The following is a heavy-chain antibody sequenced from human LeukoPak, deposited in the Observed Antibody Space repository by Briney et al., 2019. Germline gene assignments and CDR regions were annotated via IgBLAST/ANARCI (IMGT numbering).Heavy chain of an antibody. CDR2: ISYDGSNK. D-gene: IGHD3-3*01. CDR3: ARVPEITIFGVVTPDDAFDI. V-gene: IGHV3-30*04. CDR1: GFTFSSYA. Sequence: GGSLRLSCAASGFTFSSYAMHWVRQAPGKGLEWVAVISYDGSNKYYADSVKGRFTISRDNSKNTLYLQMNGLRAEDTAVYYCARVPEITIFGVVTPDDAFDIWGQGTMVTVSS. J-gene: IGHJ3*02.